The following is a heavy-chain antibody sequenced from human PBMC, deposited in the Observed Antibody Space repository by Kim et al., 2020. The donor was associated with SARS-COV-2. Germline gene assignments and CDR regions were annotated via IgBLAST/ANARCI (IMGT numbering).Heavy chain of an antibody. CDR2: ISGSGDKT. CDR1: RFPLSNYV. CDR3: AKDLYSFGFHGMDV. D-gene: IGHD5-18*01. J-gene: IGHJ6*02. Sequence: GGSLRLSCAASRFPLSNYVMRWVRQAPGKGLEWVSGISGSGDKTAYADSVKGRFTISRDTSKNTLYLQLNSLRVEDTAIYYCAKDLYSFGFHGMDVWGQGTTLTVSS. V-gene: IGHV3-23*01.